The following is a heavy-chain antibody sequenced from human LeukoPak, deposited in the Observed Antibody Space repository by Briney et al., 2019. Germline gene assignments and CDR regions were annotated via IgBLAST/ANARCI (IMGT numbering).Heavy chain of an antibody. Sequence: VQPGRSLRLSCAASEFTFSTYGMHWVRQAPGKGLEWVAVISYVGSYKFYADSVKGRFTISRDNSKNTLYLQMNSLRAEDTAVYYCARDMVGADGGMDVWGQGTTVTVSS. CDR3: ARDMVGADGGMDV. J-gene: IGHJ6*02. CDR1: EFTFSTYG. CDR2: ISYVGSYK. D-gene: IGHD3-10*01. V-gene: IGHV3-30*03.